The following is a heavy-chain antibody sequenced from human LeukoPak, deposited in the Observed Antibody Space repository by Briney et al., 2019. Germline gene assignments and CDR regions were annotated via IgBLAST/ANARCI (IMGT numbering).Heavy chain of an antibody. CDR3: ARLAVTGDYFHY. Sequence: GESLKISCEGSGYTFTIYWISWVRQMPGKGLEWMGIIYRGDSETRYSPSFQGQVTISADKSISTAYLQWSSLKASDTAMYYCARLAVTGDYFHYWRQGTLVTVSS. D-gene: IGHD6-19*01. CDR2: IYRGDSET. J-gene: IGHJ4*02. V-gene: IGHV5-51*01. CDR1: GYTFTIYW.